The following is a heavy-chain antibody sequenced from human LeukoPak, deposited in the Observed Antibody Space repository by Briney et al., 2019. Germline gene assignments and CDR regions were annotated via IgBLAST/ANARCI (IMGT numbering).Heavy chain of an antibody. CDR2: ISSSGSTI. D-gene: IGHD3-10*01. CDR1: GFTFSSYE. CDR3: ARVGITLVRGAADFDY. Sequence: GGSLRLSCAASGFTFSSYEMNWVRQAPGKGLEWVSYISSSGSTIYYADSVKGRFTISRDNAKNSLYLQMNSLRAEDTAVYYCARVGITLVRGAADFDYWGQGTRVTVSS. J-gene: IGHJ4*02. V-gene: IGHV3-48*03.